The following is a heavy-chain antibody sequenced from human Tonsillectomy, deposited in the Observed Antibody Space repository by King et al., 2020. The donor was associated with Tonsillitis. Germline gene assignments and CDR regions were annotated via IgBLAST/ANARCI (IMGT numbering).Heavy chain of an antibody. CDR2: ISSNGGST. D-gene: IGHD1-26*01. Sequence: VQLVESGGGLVQPGGSLRLSCSASGFTFSSYAMHWVRQAPGKGLEYVSAISSNGGSTYYADSVKGRFTISRDNSKNTLYLQMSSLRAEDTAVYYCVKGTRELLKDDFDYWGQGTLVTVSS. V-gene: IGHV3-64D*06. CDR3: VKGTRELLKDDFDY. J-gene: IGHJ4*02. CDR1: GFTFSSYA.